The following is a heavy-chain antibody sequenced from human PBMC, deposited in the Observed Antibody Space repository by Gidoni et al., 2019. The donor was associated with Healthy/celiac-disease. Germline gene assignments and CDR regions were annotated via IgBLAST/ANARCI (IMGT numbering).Heavy chain of an antibody. V-gene: IGHV1-3*01. J-gene: IGHJ6*01. CDR2: INAGKGNT. CDR3: ARQCSGGSCDGWGGVKV. D-gene: IGHD2-15*01. CDR1: GYTFTSYA. Sequence: QVQRVQSGAEGKKPGAAVKVSCKASGYTFTSYAMHWVRQAPGQRLGWMGWINAGKGNTKYSQKFQGRVTITRDSTGSTTNMGRGRMRAECSAVWYCARQCSGGSCDGWGGVKVWERATTATVSS.